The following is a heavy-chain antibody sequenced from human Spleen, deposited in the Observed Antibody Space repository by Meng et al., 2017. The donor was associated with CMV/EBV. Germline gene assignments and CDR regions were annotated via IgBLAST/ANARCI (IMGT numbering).Heavy chain of an antibody. CDR1: GGSVSSGSYY. CDR2: IYYSGST. V-gene: IGHV4-61*01. Sequence: ESLKISCTVSGGSVSSGSYYWSWIRQPPGKGLEWIGYIYYSGSTNYNPSLKSRVTISVDTSKNQFSLKLSSVTAADTAVYYCARYKFYSGYFDYWGQGTLVTVSS. J-gene: IGHJ4*02. D-gene: IGHD4-11*01. CDR3: ARYKFYSGYFDY.